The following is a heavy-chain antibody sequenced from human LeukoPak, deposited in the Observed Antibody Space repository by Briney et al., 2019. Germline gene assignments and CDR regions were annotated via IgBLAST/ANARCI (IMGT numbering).Heavy chain of an antibody. D-gene: IGHD1-26*01. V-gene: IGHV1-46*01. J-gene: IGHJ3*02. CDR3: ARDKGYSGSYRYAFDI. Sequence: ASVKVSCKASGYTFTNYGINWVRQAPGQGLEWMGIINPSGGSTSYAQKFQGRVTMTRDTSTSTVYMELSSLRSEDTAAYYCARDKGYSGSYRYAFDIWGQGTMVTVSS. CDR2: INPSGGST. CDR1: GYTFTNYG.